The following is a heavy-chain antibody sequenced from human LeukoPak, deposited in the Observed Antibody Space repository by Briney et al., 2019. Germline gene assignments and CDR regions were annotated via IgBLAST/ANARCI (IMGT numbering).Heavy chain of an antibody. J-gene: IGHJ4*02. D-gene: IGHD4-23*01. CDR1: GFTFSSYS. V-gene: IGHV3-21*01. CDR3: ARDPGNYGGNSAPFDY. Sequence: GGSLRLSCAASGFTFSSYSMNWVRQAPGKGLEWVSSISSSSSYIYYADSVKGRFTISRDNAKNSLYLQMNSLRAEDTAVYYCARDPGNYGGNSAPFDYWGQGTLVTVSS. CDR2: ISSSSSYI.